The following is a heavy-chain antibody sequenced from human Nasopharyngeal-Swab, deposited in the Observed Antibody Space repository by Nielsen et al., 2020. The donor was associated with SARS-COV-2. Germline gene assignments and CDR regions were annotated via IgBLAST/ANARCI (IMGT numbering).Heavy chain of an antibody. CDR1: GFNFNNYG. Sequence: LKISCAASGFNFNNYGMHWVRQAPGKGLEWMAVISYEGSKKFYVASVEGRFTVSRDFSKNTLFLQMSSLRPEDTAVYYCAKATQIFWFGQFRNDAFDVWGRGTMVTVSS. CDR2: ISYEGSKK. J-gene: IGHJ3*01. D-gene: IGHD3-10*01. V-gene: IGHV3-30*18. CDR3: AKATQIFWFGQFRNDAFDV.